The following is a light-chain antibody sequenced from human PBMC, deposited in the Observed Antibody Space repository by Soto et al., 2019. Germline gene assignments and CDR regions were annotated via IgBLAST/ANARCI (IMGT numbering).Light chain of an antibody. CDR3: QQYNDWPPWT. CDR1: QSVKNN. Sequence: EIVMTQSPATLSVSPGERVTLSCRASQSVKNNLAWYQQKPGQAPRLLIYDASIRATGIPARFSGSGSGTEFTLTISSLQSEDFAVYYCQQYNDWPPWTFAQGPQVEIK. CDR2: DAS. J-gene: IGKJ1*01. V-gene: IGKV3-15*01.